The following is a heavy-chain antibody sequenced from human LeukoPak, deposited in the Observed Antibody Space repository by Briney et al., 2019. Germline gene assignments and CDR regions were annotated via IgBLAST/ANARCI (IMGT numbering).Heavy chain of an antibody. Sequence: SETLSLTCAVYGGSFSGYYWSWIRQPPGKGLEWIGEINHSGSTNYNPSLKSRVTMSVDTSKNQFSLKLSSVTAADTAVYYCARVEPGTAGLFDYWGQGTLVTVSS. J-gene: IGHJ4*02. CDR1: GGSFSGYY. CDR3: ARVEPGTAGLFDY. CDR2: INHSGST. D-gene: IGHD1-1*01. V-gene: IGHV4-34*01.